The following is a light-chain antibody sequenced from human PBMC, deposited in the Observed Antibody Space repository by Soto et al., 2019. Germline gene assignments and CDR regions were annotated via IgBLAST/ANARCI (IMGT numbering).Light chain of an antibody. J-gene: IGLJ2*01. V-gene: IGLV1-51*01. CDR3: GTLDSSLSAVV. CDR2: DNN. CDR1: SSNIGNNY. Sequence: QSVLTQPPSVSAAPGQKVTISCSGSSSNIGNNYVSWYQQLPGTAPKFLIYDNNKRPSGIPDRFSGSKSGTSATLGITGLQTGDEADYYCGTLDSSLSAVVFGGGTKVTVL.